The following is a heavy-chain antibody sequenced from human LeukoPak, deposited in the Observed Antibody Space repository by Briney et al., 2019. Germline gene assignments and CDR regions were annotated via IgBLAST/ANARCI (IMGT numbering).Heavy chain of an antibody. V-gene: IGHV3-23*01. CDR2: ISGSGGST. CDR3: AKMVRIAVAGNGPVDY. J-gene: IGHJ4*02. Sequence: GGSLRLSCAASGFTFSSYAMSWVRQAPGKGLEWVSAISGSGGSTYYADSVKGRFTISRDNSKNTLYLQMNSLRAEDTAVYYCAKMVRIAVAGNGPVDYWGQGTLVTVSS. CDR1: GFTFSSYA. D-gene: IGHD6-19*01.